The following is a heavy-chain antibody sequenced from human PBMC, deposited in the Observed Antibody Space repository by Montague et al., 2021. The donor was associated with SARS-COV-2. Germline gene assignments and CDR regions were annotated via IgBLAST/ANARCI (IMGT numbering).Heavy chain of an antibody. V-gene: IGHV4-34*01. J-gene: IGHJ4*02. CDR1: GGSFTTYY. CDR2: INHGGTT. D-gene: IGHD3-3*01. Sequence: SETLSLTCAVYGGSFTTYYWSWIRQPPGKGLEWIGEINHGGTTNLNPSLKSRVTMSVSTSKTQFSLTLTSVTAADTAIYFCARNSFRARFLDWSFYFTFWGQGSVVTVSS. CDR3: ARNSFRARFLDWSFYFTF.